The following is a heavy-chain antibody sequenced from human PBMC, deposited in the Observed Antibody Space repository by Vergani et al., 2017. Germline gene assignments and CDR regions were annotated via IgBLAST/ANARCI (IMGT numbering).Heavy chain of an antibody. CDR3: ARDGDGYNSFDY. D-gene: IGHD5-24*01. CDR2: IYYSGST. Sequence: QVQLQESGPGLVKPSETLSLTCTVSGGSISSYYWSWIRQPPGKGLEWIGYIYYSGSTNYNPPLKSRVTISVDTSKNQFSLKLSSVTAADTAVYYCARDGDGYNSFDYWGQGTLVTVSS. J-gene: IGHJ4*02. V-gene: IGHV4-59*01. CDR1: GGSISSYY.